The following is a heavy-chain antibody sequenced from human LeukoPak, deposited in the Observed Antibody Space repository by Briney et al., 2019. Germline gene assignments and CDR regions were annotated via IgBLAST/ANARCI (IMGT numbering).Heavy chain of an antibody. CDR2: IIPIFGTA. CDR1: GGTFSSFA. D-gene: IGHD4-17*01. Sequence: ASVKVSCKASGGTFSSFAISWVRQAPGQGLEWMGGIIPIFGTANYAQKFQGRVTITADESTSTAYMELSSLRSEDTAVYYCARDWVYGEIDYWGQGTLVTVSS. CDR3: ARDWVYGEIDY. J-gene: IGHJ4*02. V-gene: IGHV1-69*01.